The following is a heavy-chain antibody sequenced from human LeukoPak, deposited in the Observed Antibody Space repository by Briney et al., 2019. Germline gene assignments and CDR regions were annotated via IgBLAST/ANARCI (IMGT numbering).Heavy chain of an antibody. V-gene: IGHV1-69*01. CDR3: ARTAHYLGYCSSTSCYGLDFDY. CDR1: GGTFSSYA. D-gene: IGHD2-2*01. J-gene: IGHJ4*02. Sequence: GASVKVSCKASGGTFSSYAISWVRQAPGQGLEWMGGIIPIFGTANYAQKFQGRVTITADESTSTAYMELSSLRSEDTAVYYCARTAHYLGYCSSTSCYGLDFDYWGQGTPVTVSS. CDR2: IIPIFGTA.